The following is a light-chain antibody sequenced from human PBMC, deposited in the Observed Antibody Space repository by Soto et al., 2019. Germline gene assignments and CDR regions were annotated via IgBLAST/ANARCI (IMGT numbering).Light chain of an antibody. Sequence: ESVMTQSPVTLPVTPGEPASISWRSSQSLLYNNTYNYLDWYVKKPGQSPQLWIQFGSNRAPGVPDRFSGSRSGTDCTLKISRVENDDVGIYYCMQSTHLPPTFGQGTRLEI. CDR2: FGS. CDR1: QSLLYNNTYNY. CDR3: MQSTHLPPT. V-gene: IGKV2-28*01. J-gene: IGKJ5*01.